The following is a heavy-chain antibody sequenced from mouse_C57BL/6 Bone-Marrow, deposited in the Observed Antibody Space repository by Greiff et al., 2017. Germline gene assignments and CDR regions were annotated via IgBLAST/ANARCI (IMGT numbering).Heavy chain of an antibody. CDR3: ARSGPFAY. Sequence: VQLQESGAELVRPGASVKMSCKASGYTFTSYTMHWVKQRPGQGLEWIGYINPSSGYTKYNQKFKDKATLTADKSSITAYMQLSSLTSEDSADYYCARSGPFAYWGQGTLVTVSA. J-gene: IGHJ3*01. V-gene: IGHV1-4*01. CDR2: INPSSGYT. D-gene: IGHD4-1*01. CDR1: GYTFTSYT.